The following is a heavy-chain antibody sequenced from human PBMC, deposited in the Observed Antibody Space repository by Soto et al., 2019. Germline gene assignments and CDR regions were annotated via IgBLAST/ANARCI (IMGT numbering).Heavy chain of an antibody. Sequence: GYLRLSCAASGFTFRDDAMHWVRQAPGKGLEWVVVISYDGSNKYYADSVKGRFIISRDNSKNTLYMQMHSLRDEDTAVYYCARDRDYECSGTRGNYYYEMAGCGQVT. V-gene: IGHV3-30*04. CDR1: GFTFRDDA. CDR3: ARDRDYECSGTRGNYYYEMAG. CDR2: ISYDGSNK. J-gene: IGHJ6*02. D-gene: IGHD3-10*02.